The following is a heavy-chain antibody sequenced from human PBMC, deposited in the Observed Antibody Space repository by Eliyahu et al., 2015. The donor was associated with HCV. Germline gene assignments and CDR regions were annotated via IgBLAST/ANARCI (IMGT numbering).Heavy chain of an antibody. CDR2: INHSGST. Sequence: GAGLLKPSETLSLTCAVYGGSFSGYYWSWIRQPPGKGLEWIGEINHSGSTNYNPSLKSRVTISVDTSKNQFSLKLSSVTAADTAVYYCARLRAPREWPLRKYYGMDVWGQGTTVTVSS. CDR3: ARLRAPREWPLRKYYGMDV. CDR1: GGSFSGYY. J-gene: IGHJ6*02. V-gene: IGHV4-34*01. D-gene: IGHD3-3*01.